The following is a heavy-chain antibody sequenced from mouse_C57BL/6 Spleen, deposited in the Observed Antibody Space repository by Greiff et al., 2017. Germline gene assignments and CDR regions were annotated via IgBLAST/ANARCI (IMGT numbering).Heavy chain of an antibody. J-gene: IGHJ4*01. Sequence: VQLQQPGAELVRPGSSVKLSCKASGYTFTSYWMHWVKQRPRQGLEWIGNIDPSDSETHYNQKFKDKATLTVDKSSSTAYMQLSSLSSEDSAVYYCARASYGNYLGYAMDYWGQGTSVTVSS. V-gene: IGHV1-52*01. D-gene: IGHD2-1*01. CDR3: ARASYGNYLGYAMDY. CDR1: GYTFTSYW. CDR2: IDPSDSET.